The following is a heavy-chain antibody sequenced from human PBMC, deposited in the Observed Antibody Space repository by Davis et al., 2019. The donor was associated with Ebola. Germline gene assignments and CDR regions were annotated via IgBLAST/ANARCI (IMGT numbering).Heavy chain of an antibody. Sequence: ASVKVSCKASGYTFTSYDINWVRQATGQGLEWMGWMNPNSGNTGYAQKFQGRVTMTRNTSISTAYMELSSLRSDDTAVYYCARGYDFWSGYPYYYGMDVWGQGTTVTASS. D-gene: IGHD3-3*01. CDR1: GYTFTSYD. CDR3: ARGYDFWSGYPYYYGMDV. J-gene: IGHJ6*02. CDR2: MNPNSGNT. V-gene: IGHV1-8*01.